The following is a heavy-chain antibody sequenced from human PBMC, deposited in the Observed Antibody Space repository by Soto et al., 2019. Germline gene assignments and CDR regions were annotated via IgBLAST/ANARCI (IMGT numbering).Heavy chain of an antibody. Sequence: GASVKVSCKASGYTFTSYDINWVRQATGQGLEWMGWMNPNSGNTGYAQKFQGRVTMTRNTSISTAYMELSSLRSEDSAVYYCARGRRILAVAGPHYYMDVWGKGTTVTVSS. CDR1: GYTFTSYD. D-gene: IGHD6-19*01. CDR2: MNPNSGNT. V-gene: IGHV1-8*01. CDR3: ARGRRILAVAGPHYYMDV. J-gene: IGHJ6*03.